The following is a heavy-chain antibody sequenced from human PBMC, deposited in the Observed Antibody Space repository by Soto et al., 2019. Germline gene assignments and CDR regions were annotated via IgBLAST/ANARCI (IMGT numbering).Heavy chain of an antibody. CDR3: VRATYFSDSSGYTRCRDY. CDR1: GFTFSSYA. J-gene: IGHJ4*02. Sequence: PGGSLRLSCAASGFTFSSYAMSWVRQAPGKGLEWVGRSRDKPQGYSTAYAASVKGRFTTSRDESKNSAYLQMNSLKTEDTAVYYCVRATYFSDSSGYTRCRDYWGQGTLVTVSS. CDR2: SRDKPQGYST. D-gene: IGHD3-22*01. V-gene: IGHV3-72*01.